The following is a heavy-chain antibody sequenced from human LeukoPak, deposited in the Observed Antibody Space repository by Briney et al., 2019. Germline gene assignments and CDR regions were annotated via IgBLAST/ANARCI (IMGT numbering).Heavy chain of an antibody. CDR2: FDPEDGET. D-gene: IGHD4-17*01. J-gene: IGHJ5*02. CDR1: GYTLTQLS. CDR3: ATVSYGDAVLGSLDP. Sequence: ASVKVSSKVSGYTLTQLSMHRVRQAPGKGLEWMGGFDPEDGETIYAQKFQGRVTITEDTSTDTAYMELSSLRSEDTAVYYCATVSYGDAVLGSLDPWGQGTLVTVSS. V-gene: IGHV1-24*01.